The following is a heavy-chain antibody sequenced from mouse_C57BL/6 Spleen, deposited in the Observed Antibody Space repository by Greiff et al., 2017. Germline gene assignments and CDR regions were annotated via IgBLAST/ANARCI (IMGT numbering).Heavy chain of an antibody. CDR2: INPNHGTT. D-gene: IGHD2-4*01. J-gene: IGHJ4*01. CDR3: AAPYDYDVAMDY. Sequence: EVQLQQSGPELVKPGASVKISCKASGYSFTDYNMNWVKQSNGKSLEWIGVINPNHGTTSYNQKFKGKATLTVDQSSSTAYMQLNSQTSEDSAVYYCAAPYDYDVAMDYWGQGTSVTVSS. V-gene: IGHV1-39*01. CDR1: GYSFTDYN.